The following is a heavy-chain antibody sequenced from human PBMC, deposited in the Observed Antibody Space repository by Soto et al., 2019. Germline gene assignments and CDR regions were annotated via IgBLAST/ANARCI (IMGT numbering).Heavy chain of an antibody. V-gene: IGHV3-23*01. CDR3: AKSAVAGTFGY. CDR2: ISGSGGST. J-gene: IGHJ4*02. Sequence: PGGSLRLSCAASGFAFSSYAMSWVRQAPGKGLAWVSAISGSGGSTHYADSVKGRFTISRDNSKNTLYLQMNSLRAEDTAVYYCAKSAVAGTFGYWGQGTLVTVSS. D-gene: IGHD6-19*01. CDR1: GFAFSSYA.